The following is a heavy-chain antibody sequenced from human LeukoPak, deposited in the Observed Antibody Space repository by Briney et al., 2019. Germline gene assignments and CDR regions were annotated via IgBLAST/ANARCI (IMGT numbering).Heavy chain of an antibody. CDR2: INHSGST. V-gene: IGHV4-34*01. CDR1: GGSFSGYY. J-gene: IGHJ4*02. D-gene: IGHD5-18*01. Sequence: SETLSLTCAVYGGSFSGYYWSWIRQPPGKGLEWIGEINHSGSTNYNPSLKSRVTISVDTSRNQFSLKLSSVTAADTAVYYCARRIRGYSYGYLGYWGQGTLVTVSS. CDR3: ARRIRGYSYGYLGY.